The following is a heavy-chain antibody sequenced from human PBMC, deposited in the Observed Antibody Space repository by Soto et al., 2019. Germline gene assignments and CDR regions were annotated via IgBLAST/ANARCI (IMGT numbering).Heavy chain of an antibody. CDR1: GFTFSSYW. J-gene: IGHJ3*02. D-gene: IGHD3-16*01. CDR3: ARDRIGWGDAFDI. CDR2: INSDGSST. Sequence: SLRLSCAASGFTFSSYWMHWVRQAPGKGLVWVSRINSDGSSTSYADSVKGRFTISRDNAKNTLYLQMNSLRAEDTAVYYCARDRIGWGDAFDIWGQGTMVTVSS. V-gene: IGHV3-74*01.